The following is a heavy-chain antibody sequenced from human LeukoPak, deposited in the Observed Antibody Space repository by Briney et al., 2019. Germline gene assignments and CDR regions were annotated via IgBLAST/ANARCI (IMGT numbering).Heavy chain of an antibody. CDR1: GGSISSGSYY. CDR2: IYTSGST. D-gene: IGHD3-22*01. V-gene: IGHV4-61*02. CDR3: ARVTTGGYYNC. Sequence: SETLSLTCTVSGGSISSGSYYWSWIRQPAGKGLEWIGRIYTSGSTNYNPSLKSRVTISVDTSKNQFSLKLSSVTAADTAVYYCARVTTGGYYNCWGQGTLVAVSS. J-gene: IGHJ4*02.